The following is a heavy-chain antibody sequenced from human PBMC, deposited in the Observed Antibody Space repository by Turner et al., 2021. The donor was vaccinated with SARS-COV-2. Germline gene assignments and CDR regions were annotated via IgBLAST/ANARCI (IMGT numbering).Heavy chain of an antibody. D-gene: IGHD3-9*01. CDR2: MNANSGYT. Sequence: QVQLVQSGAEVKKPGASVKVSCKASRYTFTGYYMHWVRQAPGQGLEWMGWMNANSGYTGYAQKFQGRVTMTRNTSISTAYMELSSLRSEDTAVYYCARAAQLTVWLDPWGQGTLVTVSS. J-gene: IGHJ5*02. CDR3: ARAAQLTVWLDP. V-gene: IGHV1-8*02. CDR1: RYTFTGYY.